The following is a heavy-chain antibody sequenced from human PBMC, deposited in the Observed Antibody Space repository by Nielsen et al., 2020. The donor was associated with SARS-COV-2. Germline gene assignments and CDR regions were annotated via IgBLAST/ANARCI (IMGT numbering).Heavy chain of an antibody. CDR3: AREGSIAAAGRGLDY. D-gene: IGHD6-13*01. J-gene: IGHJ4*02. Sequence: GGSLRLSCAASGFTFSSYGMHWVRQAPGKGLEWVAVIWYDGSNKYYADSVKGRFTISRDNSKNTLYLQMNSLRAEDTAVYYCAREGSIAAAGRGLDYWGQGTLVTVSS. CDR2: IWYDGSNK. V-gene: IGHV3-33*01. CDR1: GFTFSSYG.